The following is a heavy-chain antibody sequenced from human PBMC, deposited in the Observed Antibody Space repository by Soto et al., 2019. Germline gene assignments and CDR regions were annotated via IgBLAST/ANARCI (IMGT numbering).Heavy chain of an antibody. V-gene: IGHV3-48*01. Sequence: EVQLVESGGGLVQPGGSLRLSCAASGFTFSSYSMNWVRQAPGKGLEWVSYISSSSSTIYYADSVKGRFTISTDNAKNSRYVQINSLSAEDTAVDYCARFDCSGSTDYWGQGTLVTVSS. CDR2: ISSSSSTI. CDR1: GFTFSSYS. CDR3: ARFDCSGSTDY. J-gene: IGHJ4*02. D-gene: IGHD3-10*02.